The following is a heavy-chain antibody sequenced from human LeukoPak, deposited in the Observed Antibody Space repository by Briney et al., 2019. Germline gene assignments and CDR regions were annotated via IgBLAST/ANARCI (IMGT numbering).Heavy chain of an antibody. CDR1: GFTFSSYD. J-gene: IGHJ3*02. D-gene: IGHD2-2*01. V-gene: IGHV3-13*01. Sequence: GGSLRLSCAASGFTFSSYDMHWVRQATGKGLEWVSAIGTAGDTYYPGSVKGRFTISRENAKNSLYLQMNSLRAGDTAVYYCAKDCSSTSCAGAFDIWGQGTMVTVSS. CDR2: IGTAGDT. CDR3: AKDCSSTSCAGAFDI.